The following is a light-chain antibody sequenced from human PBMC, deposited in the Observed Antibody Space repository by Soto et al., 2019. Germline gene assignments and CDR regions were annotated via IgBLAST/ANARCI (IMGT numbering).Light chain of an antibody. Sequence: SVLNQPAYVSSAHLRSISISCYGTTSDVGIVSWYQHHPGKAPKLMIHEVTKRPSGVSDRFSGSKSGNSASLTISGLQVEDEADYFCCSFGGSGYVFGTGTKATVL. CDR1: TSDVGI. V-gene: IGLV2-23*02. CDR3: CSFGGSGYV. J-gene: IGLJ1*01. CDR2: EVT.